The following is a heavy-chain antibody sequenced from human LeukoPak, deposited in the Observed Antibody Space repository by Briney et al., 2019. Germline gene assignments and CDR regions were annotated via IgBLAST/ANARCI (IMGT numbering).Heavy chain of an antibody. Sequence: PGGSLRLSCAASGFTFSSYWMIWVRQAPGRGLEWVATIKPDGSDKYYVDSVKGRFTISRDDAKNSLYLQMNSLRAEDTAVYFCASSSMVFHDYRGQGTLVTVSS. V-gene: IGHV3-7*05. D-gene: IGHD4/OR15-4a*01. CDR1: GFTFSSYW. CDR2: IKPDGSDK. CDR3: ASSSMVFHDY. J-gene: IGHJ4*02.